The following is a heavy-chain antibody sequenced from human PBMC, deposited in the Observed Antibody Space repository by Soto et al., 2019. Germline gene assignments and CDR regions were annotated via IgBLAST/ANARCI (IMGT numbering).Heavy chain of an antibody. J-gene: IGHJ3*02. Sequence: GGSLRLSCAASGFTFSSYSMNWVRQAPGKGLEWVSSISSSSSYIYYADSVKGRFTITRDNAKNSLYLQMNSLSAEDTAVYYCARGGVAAAHDAFDIWGQGTMVTVSS. D-gene: IGHD6-13*01. CDR1: GFTFSSYS. CDR3: ARGGVAAAHDAFDI. V-gene: IGHV3-21*01. CDR2: ISSSSSYI.